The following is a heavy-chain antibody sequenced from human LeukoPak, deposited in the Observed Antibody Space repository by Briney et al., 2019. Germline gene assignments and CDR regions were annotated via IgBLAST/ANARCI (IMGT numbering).Heavy chain of an antibody. CDR2: IFYSGST. CDR1: GGSISSSSYY. D-gene: IGHD1-20*01. CDR3: ARGVNWRLFDALDI. V-gene: IGHV4-39*01. J-gene: IGHJ3*02. Sequence: SETLSLTCTVSGGSISSSSYYWGWIRQPPGKGLEWIGSIFYSGSTHYNPSLKSRVTISVDTSKNQFSLKLSSVTAADTAVFYCARGVNWRLFDALDIWGQGTMVTVSS.